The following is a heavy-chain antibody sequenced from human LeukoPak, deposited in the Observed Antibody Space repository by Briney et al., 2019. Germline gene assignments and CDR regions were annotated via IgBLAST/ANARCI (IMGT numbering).Heavy chain of an antibody. CDR3: ARAKKAVAGFFDY. CDR2: IYYSGSS. V-gene: IGHV4-59*01. J-gene: IGHJ4*02. CDR1: GDSISSYY. Sequence: PSETLSLTCTVSGDSISSYYWSWIRQPPGKGLEWIGYIYYSGSSNYNPSLKSRVTISVDTSKNQVPLKLSSVTAADTAVYYCARAKKAVAGFFDYWGQGPLVTVSS. D-gene: IGHD6-19*01.